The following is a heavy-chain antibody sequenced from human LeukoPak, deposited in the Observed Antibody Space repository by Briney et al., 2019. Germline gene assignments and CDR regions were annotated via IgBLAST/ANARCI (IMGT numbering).Heavy chain of an antibody. CDR3: ARVYHNPGGYCSGGSCYLDNWFDP. CDR1: GGTFSSYT. J-gene: IGHJ5*02. Sequence: GSSVKVSCKASGGTFSSYTISWVRQAPGQGLEWMGRIIPILGIANYVQRFQGRVTITADKSTSTAYMELSSLRSEDTAVYYCARVYHNPGGYCSGGSCYLDNWFDPWGQGTLVTVSS. CDR2: IIPILGIA. D-gene: IGHD2-15*01. V-gene: IGHV1-69*02.